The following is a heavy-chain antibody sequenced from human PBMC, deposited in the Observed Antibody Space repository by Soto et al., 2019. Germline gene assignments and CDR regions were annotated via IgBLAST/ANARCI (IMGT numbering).Heavy chain of an antibody. J-gene: IGHJ3*02. D-gene: IGHD3-22*01. Sequence: KTSETLSLTCTVSGGSSSSDHYYWSWIRQPPGKGLEWIGYIYYSVGTYYNPSLRSRVTISIDTSKNQFSLKLSSVTAADTAVFYCARVNYYDSSGFFSHAFDIWGQGTMV. CDR3: ARVNYYDSSGFFSHAFDI. V-gene: IGHV4-30-4*01. CDR2: IYYSVGT. CDR1: GGSSSSDHYY.